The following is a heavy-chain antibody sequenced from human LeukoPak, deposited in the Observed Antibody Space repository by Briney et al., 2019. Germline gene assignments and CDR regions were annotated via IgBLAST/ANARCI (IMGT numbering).Heavy chain of an antibody. V-gene: IGHV3-23*01. Sequence: TGGSLRLSCAASGFTFSNYAMSWVRQAPGKGLEWVSRIGGSGDDTYYTDSVKGRFTISRDNSKNTLFLQMNSLRAEDTAVYYCARDPTSAGWFDPWGQGTLVTVSS. CDR3: ARDPTSAGWFDP. J-gene: IGHJ5*02. CDR1: GFTFSNYA. CDR2: IGGSGDDT. D-gene: IGHD3-16*01.